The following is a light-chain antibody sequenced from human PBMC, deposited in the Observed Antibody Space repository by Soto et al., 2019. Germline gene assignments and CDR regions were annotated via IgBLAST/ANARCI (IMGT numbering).Light chain of an antibody. CDR1: QSIHTS. CDR2: WAS. V-gene: IGKV4-1*01. J-gene: IGKJ4*01. CDR3: QQYYSIPLT. Sequence: TQSPATLSLSPGERATLSCRASQSIHTSLAWYQQKPGQPPKLLIYWASTRESGVPDRFSGSGFGTDITLTISSLQAEDVALYYCQQYYSIPLTFGGGTKVDIK.